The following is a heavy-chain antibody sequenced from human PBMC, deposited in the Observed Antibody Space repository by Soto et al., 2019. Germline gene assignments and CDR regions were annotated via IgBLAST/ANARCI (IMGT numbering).Heavy chain of an antibody. Sequence: QSQTLSLPCAISGDSVSSNSAAWNWIRQSPSRGLEWLGRTYYRSKWYNDYAVSVKSRITINPDTSKNQFSLQLNSVTPEDTAVYYCARSNPIVGAPIEDYWGQGTLVTVSS. D-gene: IGHD1-26*01. CDR3: ARSNPIVGAPIEDY. J-gene: IGHJ4*02. CDR1: GDSVSSNSAA. V-gene: IGHV6-1*01. CDR2: TYYRSKWYN.